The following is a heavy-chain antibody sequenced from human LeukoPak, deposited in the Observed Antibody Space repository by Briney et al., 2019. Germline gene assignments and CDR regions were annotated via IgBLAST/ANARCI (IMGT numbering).Heavy chain of an antibody. CDR1: GFTFSNYA. V-gene: IGHV3-23*01. Sequence: GGSLRLSCAASGFTFSNYAMSWVRQAPGKGLEWVAGISASGGNTFYADSVKGRFSISRENSKNTLYLQMSSLRGEDTAVYYCAKDGDTMIRGVIYYDCWGQGTLVSVSS. CDR3: AKDGDTMIRGVIYYDC. D-gene: IGHD3-10*01. J-gene: IGHJ4*02. CDR2: ISASGGNT.